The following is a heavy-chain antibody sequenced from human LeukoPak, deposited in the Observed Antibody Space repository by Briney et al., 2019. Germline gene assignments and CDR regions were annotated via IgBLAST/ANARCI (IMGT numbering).Heavy chain of an antibody. Sequence: SETLSLTCGVYGGSFSSYYWNWIRQPPGKGLEWIGEINHSGSTNYSPSLKSRVTISLDTSRNQFSLKLNSVTAADTAVYYCAKSNGYGLIDIWGQGTMVTVSS. CDR1: GGSFSSYY. CDR3: AKSNGYGLIDI. CDR2: INHSGST. D-gene: IGHD3-22*01. V-gene: IGHV4-34*01. J-gene: IGHJ3*02.